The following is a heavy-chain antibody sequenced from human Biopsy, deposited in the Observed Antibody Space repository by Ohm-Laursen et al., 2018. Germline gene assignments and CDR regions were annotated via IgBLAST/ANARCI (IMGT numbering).Heavy chain of an antibody. J-gene: IGHJ5*02. D-gene: IGHD4-23*01. CDR2: IWYDGSNK. Sequence: SLRLSCAASGFTFSSYGIHWVRQAPGKGLEWVAVIWYDGSNKYSADSVKGRFTISRDNARNSVYLQMNSLRAEDTAIYYCARGNGPSAWGQGTLVTVSS. CDR3: ARGNGPSA. V-gene: IGHV3-33*03. CDR1: GFTFSSYG.